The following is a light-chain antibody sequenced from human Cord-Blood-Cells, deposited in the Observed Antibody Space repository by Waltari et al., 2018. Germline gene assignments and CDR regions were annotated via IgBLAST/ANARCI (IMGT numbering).Light chain of an antibody. Sequence: QSALTQPCSVSGSPGQSVTIPCTGTSSDVGGYNYVSWYQQHPGKAPKLMIYDVSKRPSGVPDRFSGSKSGNTASLTISGLQAEDEADYYCCSYAGSYTYVFGTGTKVTVL. CDR2: DVS. CDR1: SSDVGGYNY. J-gene: IGLJ1*01. V-gene: IGLV2-11*01. CDR3: CSYAGSYTYV.